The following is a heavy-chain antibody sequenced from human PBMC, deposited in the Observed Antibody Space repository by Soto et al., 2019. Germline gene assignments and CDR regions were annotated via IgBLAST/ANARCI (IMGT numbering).Heavy chain of an antibody. CDR1: GYTFTSYD. J-gene: IGHJ6*03. CDR3: XXXXXXXXXXXXXYYYMDV. V-gene: IGHV1-8*01. Sequence: QVQLVQSGAEVKKPGASVKVSCKASGYTFTSYDIXXVRQATGXXLEWMGWMNPNSGNTGYAQKFQGRFTMTRTTSIXPXXMELXXXXXXXXXXXXXXXXXXXXXXXXXXYYYMDVWGKGTTVTVSS. CDR2: MNPNSGNT.